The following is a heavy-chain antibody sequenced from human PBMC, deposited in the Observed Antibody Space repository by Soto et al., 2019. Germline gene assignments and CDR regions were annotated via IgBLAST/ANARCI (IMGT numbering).Heavy chain of an antibody. J-gene: IGHJ4*02. CDR1: GDSISRRSDY. Sequence: PSETLSLTCTVTGDSISRRSDYWCWFRRPPRKGIEWIGSIYYSGSTYNNPSLRSRVSMSIDTSKDQFSLKLKSVTAADTALYFCARQRTSVVTQAYFDVWGPGSLVTVSS. D-gene: IGHD2-21*02. V-gene: IGHV4-39*01. CDR3: ARQRTSVVTQAYFDV. CDR2: IYYSGST.